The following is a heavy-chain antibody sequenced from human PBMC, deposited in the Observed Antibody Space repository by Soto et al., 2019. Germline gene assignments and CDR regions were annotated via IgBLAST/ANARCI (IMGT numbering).Heavy chain of an antibody. CDR1: GGSLNGFY. D-gene: IGHD1-26*01. J-gene: IGHJ4*02. V-gene: IGHV4-59*01. Sequence: ETMSLTCSVSGGSLNGFYWSWIRQSPGKGLEWIGFVFYGGRTNYNPSLKSRVTMSIDTSKNQFSLRLKSMTAEDAGLYYCARGQWELVFWGQGIRVTVSS. CDR3: ARGQWELVF. CDR2: VFYGGRT.